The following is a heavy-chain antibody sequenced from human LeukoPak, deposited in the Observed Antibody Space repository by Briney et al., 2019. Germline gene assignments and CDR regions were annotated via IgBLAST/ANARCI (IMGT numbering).Heavy chain of an antibody. J-gene: IGHJ6*02. Sequence: SETLSLTCTVSGGSISSSSYYWGWIRQPPGKGLEWIGEINHSGSTNYNPSLKSRVTISVDTSKNQFSLKLSSVTAADTAVYYCASPNKYSSLENGMDVWGQGTTVTVSS. D-gene: IGHD6-6*01. CDR1: GGSISSSSYY. CDR3: ASPNKYSSLENGMDV. CDR2: INHSGST. V-gene: IGHV4-39*07.